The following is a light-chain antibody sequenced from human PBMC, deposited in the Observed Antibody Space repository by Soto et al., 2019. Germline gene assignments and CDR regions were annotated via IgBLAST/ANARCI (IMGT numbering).Light chain of an antibody. V-gene: IGLV7-46*01. J-gene: IGLJ2*01. CDR3: LLSYNDDRV. Sequence: QAVVTQEPSVTVSPGGTVTLTCGSSTGAVTSGHFPYWFQQKPGQAPRTLIYEASNKYSWTPARFSGSLLGGKAALTLSGAQPEDEADYYCLLSYNDDRVFGGGTKVNVL. CDR2: EAS. CDR1: TGAVTSGHF.